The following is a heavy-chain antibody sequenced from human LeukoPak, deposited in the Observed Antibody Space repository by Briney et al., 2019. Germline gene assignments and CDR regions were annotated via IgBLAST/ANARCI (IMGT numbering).Heavy chain of an antibody. CDR2: ISGSGGST. V-gene: IGHV3-23*01. D-gene: IGHD4-23*01. CDR3: ARDGDTVLTRGYYYYMDV. Sequence: GGSLRLSCAASGFTFSSYAMSWVRQAPGKGLEWVSAISGSGGSTYYADSVKGRFTISRDNSKNTLYLQMNSLRAEDTAVYYCARDGDTVLTRGYYYYMDVWGKGTTVTVSS. CDR1: GFTFSSYA. J-gene: IGHJ6*03.